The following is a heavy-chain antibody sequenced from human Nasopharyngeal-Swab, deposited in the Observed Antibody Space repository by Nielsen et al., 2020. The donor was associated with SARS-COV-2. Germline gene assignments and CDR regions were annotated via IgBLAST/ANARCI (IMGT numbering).Heavy chain of an antibody. J-gene: IGHJ4*02. CDR1: GFTFCSYG. V-gene: IGHV3-30*18. CDR2: ISYDGSNK. Sequence: SCAASGFTFCSYGMPWVRQAPGKGLEWVAVISYDGSNKYYADSVKGRFTISRDNSKNTLYLQMNSLRAEDTAVFYCAKDASVYGIPYYFDYWGQGTLVTVSS. D-gene: IGHD2-8*01. CDR3: AKDASVYGIPYYFDY.